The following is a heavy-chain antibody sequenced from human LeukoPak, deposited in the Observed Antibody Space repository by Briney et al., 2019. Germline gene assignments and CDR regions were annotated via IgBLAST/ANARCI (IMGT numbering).Heavy chain of an antibody. J-gene: IGHJ4*02. CDR2: ISYDGSNK. CDR3: ARVEYKGDYGGNSASY. D-gene: IGHD4-23*01. CDR1: GFTFSSYA. Sequence: GSLRLSCAASGFTFSSYAMHWVRQAPGKGLEWVAVISYDGSNKYYADSVKGRFTISRDNSKNTLYLQMNSLRAEDTAVYYCARVEYKGDYGGNSASYWGQGTLVTVSS. V-gene: IGHV3-30-3*01.